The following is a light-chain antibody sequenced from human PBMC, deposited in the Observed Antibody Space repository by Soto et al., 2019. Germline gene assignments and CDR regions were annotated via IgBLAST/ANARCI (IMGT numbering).Light chain of an antibody. V-gene: IGLV2-14*01. J-gene: IGLJ1*01. CDR2: DVS. CDR3: SSYTSSSTAYV. Sequence: QSALTQPASVSGSPGQSITISCTGTCSDVGGYNYVSWYQQHPGKAPKLMIYDVSNRPSGVSNRFSGSKSGNTASLTISGLQAEDEADYYCSSYTSSSTAYVFGTGTKLTVL. CDR1: CSDVGGYNY.